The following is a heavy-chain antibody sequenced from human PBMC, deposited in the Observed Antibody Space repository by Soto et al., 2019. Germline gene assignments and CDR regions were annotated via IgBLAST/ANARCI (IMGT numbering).Heavy chain of an antibody. V-gene: IGHV1-18*01. J-gene: IGHJ3*02. CDR1: GYTFTSYG. CDR3: AIPLGYYDSSGSWAFDI. D-gene: IGHD3-22*01. Sequence: ASVKVSCKASGYTFTSYGISWVRQAPGQGIEWMGWISAYNGNTNYAQKLQGRVTMTTDTSTSTAYMELRSLRSDDTAVYYCAIPLGYYDSSGSWAFDIWGQGTMVTVSS. CDR2: ISAYNGNT.